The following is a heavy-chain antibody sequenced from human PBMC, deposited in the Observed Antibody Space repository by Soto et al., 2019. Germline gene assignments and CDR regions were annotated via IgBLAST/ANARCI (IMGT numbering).Heavy chain of an antibody. CDR1: GGSLSSGSFF. J-gene: IGHJ4*02. CDR3: VRREAVAGSQFDF. D-gene: IGHD6-19*01. V-gene: IGHV4-39*02. CDR2: IYFTGTS. Sequence: SETLSLTCTVSGGSLSSGSFFWGWIRQPPGKGLEWIGHIYFTGTSSYSPSLKSRVTMFVDTSKNNFSLRLTSVTAADTAVYYCVRREAVAGSQFDFWGQGTLATVSS.